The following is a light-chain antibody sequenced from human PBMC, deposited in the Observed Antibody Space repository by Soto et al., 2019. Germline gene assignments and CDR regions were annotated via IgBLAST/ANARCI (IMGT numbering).Light chain of an antibody. CDR3: ALYMGSGIMV. V-gene: IGLV8-61*01. CDR1: SGSVSITSY. CDR2: STN. J-gene: IGLJ3*02. Sequence: QALVTQESSLSVSPGGTVTLTCGLTSGSVSITSYPSWFQQTPGQAPRTLIYSTNTRSSGVPDRFSGSILGSKAALTITGAQADDESHYYCALYMGSGIMVFGGGTKVTVL.